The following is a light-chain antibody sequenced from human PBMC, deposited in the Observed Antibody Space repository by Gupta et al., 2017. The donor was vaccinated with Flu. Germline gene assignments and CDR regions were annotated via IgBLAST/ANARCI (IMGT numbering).Light chain of an antibody. CDR2: VTS. J-gene: IGKJ2*03. Sequence: VLTPSPATLSWYPGERATLSCRATQSVNSDYLAWYQQKPGQAPRLLIYVTSCRATGIPDRFSGSGSGTDFTLTISRLEAEDVAVYYCQQYGSSPPLYSFAQGTKLEIK. CDR1: QSVNSDY. CDR3: QQYGSSPPLYS. V-gene: IGKV3-20*01.